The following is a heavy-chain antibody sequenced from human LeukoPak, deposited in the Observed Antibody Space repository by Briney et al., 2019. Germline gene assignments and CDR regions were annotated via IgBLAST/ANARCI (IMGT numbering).Heavy chain of an antibody. D-gene: IGHD4-23*01. CDR2: IYTSGST. CDR1: GGSISSGSYY. CDR3: ARRTVVTPQWPKNYDYYFDY. V-gene: IGHV4-61*02. J-gene: IGHJ4*02. Sequence: PSETLSLTCTVSGGSISSGSYYWSWIRQPAGKGLEWIGRIYTSGSTNYNPSLKSRVTISVDTSKNQFSLKLSSVTAADTAVYYCARRTVVTPQWPKNYDYYFDYWGQGTLVTVSS.